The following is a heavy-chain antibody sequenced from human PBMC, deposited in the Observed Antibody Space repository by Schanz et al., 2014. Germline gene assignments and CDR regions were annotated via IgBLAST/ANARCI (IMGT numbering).Heavy chain of an antibody. V-gene: IGHV3-30*19. Sequence: QVQLVESGGGVVQFGRSLRLSCVASGFTFSSYSMNWVRQAPGKGLEWVALISNDGSIKYYADSVKGRFTISRDNSENTLYLQMNSLSADDTAVFYCAKGMGYCSGGTCYDYYYYGLDVWGQGTTVTVSS. CDR3: AKGMGYCSGGTCYDYYYYGLDV. J-gene: IGHJ6*02. CDR2: ISNDGSIK. D-gene: IGHD2-15*01. CDR1: GFTFSSYS.